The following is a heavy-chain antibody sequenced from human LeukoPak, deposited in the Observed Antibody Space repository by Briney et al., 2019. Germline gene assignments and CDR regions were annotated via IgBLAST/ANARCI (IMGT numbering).Heavy chain of an antibody. CDR2: IIPIFGTA. CDR1: GGTFSSYA. CDR3: ASCPTPYDAFDI. J-gene: IGHJ3*02. V-gene: IGHV1-69*13. Sequence: GASVKVSCTASGGTFSSYAISWVRQAPGQGLEWMGGIIPIFGTANYAQKFQGRVTITADESTSTAYMELSSLRSEDTAVYYCASCPTPYDAFDIWGQGTMVTVSS.